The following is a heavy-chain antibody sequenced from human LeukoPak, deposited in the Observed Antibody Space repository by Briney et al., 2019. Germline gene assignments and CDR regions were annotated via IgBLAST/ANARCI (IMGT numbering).Heavy chain of an antibody. Sequence: GGSLRLSCAASRFTFSSYAMSWVRQAPGKGLEWVSAISGSGGSSYYADSVKGRFTISRDNSKNTLYLQMNSLRAEDTAVYYCAKVSQIYCSSTSCYNDYWGQGTLVTVSS. D-gene: IGHD2-2*02. CDR2: ISGSGGSS. CDR1: RFTFSSYA. V-gene: IGHV3-23*01. J-gene: IGHJ4*02. CDR3: AKVSQIYCSSTSCYNDY.